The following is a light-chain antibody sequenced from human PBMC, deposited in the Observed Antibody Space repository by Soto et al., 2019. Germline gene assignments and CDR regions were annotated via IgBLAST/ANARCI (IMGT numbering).Light chain of an antibody. CDR3: QRSCNSST. CDR1: QTISSW. J-gene: IGKJ1*01. Sequence: DIQMTQSPSTLPASVGDRVTITCRASQTISSWLAWYQQKPGKAPDLLIYDASRLAGGVPSRFSGSESGTEFRLTIGGLPLDHLETYFFQRSCNSSTFGQGTRV. V-gene: IGKV1-5*01. CDR2: DAS.